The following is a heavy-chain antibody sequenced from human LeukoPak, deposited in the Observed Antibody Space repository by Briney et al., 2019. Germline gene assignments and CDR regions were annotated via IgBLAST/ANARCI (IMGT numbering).Heavy chain of an antibody. CDR2: FYFGGST. Sequence: PSETLSLTCTVAGASVSSGSYFWSWIRQPPGKGLEWIGYFYFGGSTKYNPSLESRVTISLDTSTNQFSLKLNSVTAADTALYYCARRESPTRGTAFDIWGQGTMVTVSS. CDR1: GASVSSGSYF. J-gene: IGHJ3*02. D-gene: IGHD1-1*01. CDR3: ARRESPTRGTAFDI. V-gene: IGHV4-61*01.